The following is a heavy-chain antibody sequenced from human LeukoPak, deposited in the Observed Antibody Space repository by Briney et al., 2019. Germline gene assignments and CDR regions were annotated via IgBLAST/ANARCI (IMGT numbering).Heavy chain of an antibody. CDR1: GYSFTSYG. Sequence: EASVKVSCKASGYSFTSYGITWARQAPGQGLEWMGWINPYNGNTNYAQKLQGRVTMTTDTSTSTAYMDLRSLRSDDTAVDYCARERSGWCFSNWGQGTLVTVSS. D-gene: IGHD6-19*01. J-gene: IGHJ4*02. CDR2: INPYNGNT. CDR3: ARERSGWCFSN. V-gene: IGHV1-18*01.